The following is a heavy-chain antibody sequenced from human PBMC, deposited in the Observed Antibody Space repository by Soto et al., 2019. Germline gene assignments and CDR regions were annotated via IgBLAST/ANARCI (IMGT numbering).Heavy chain of an antibody. CDR1: GGSISSYY. J-gene: IGHJ4*02. CDR2: IYYSGST. V-gene: IGHV4-59*01. Sequence: SETLSLTCTVSGGSISSYYWSWIRQPPGKGLEWMGYIYYSGSTNYNPSLKSRVTISVDTSKNQFSLKLSSVTAADTAVYYCARGMGPDDFDYWGQGTLVTVSS. D-gene: IGHD2-8*01. CDR3: ARGMGPDDFDY.